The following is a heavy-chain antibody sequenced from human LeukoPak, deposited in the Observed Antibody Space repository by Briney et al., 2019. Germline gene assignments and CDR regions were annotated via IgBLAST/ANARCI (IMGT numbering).Heavy chain of an antibody. CDR2: INHSGST. CDR3: ASRIAARPDLWFDP. CDR1: GGSFSGYY. Sequence: SETLSLTCAVYGGSFSGYYWSWIRQPPGKGLEWIGEINHSGSTNYNPSHKSRVTISVDTSKNQFSLKLSSVTAADTAVYYCASRIAARPDLWFDPWGQGTLVTVSS. V-gene: IGHV4-34*01. J-gene: IGHJ5*02. D-gene: IGHD6-6*01.